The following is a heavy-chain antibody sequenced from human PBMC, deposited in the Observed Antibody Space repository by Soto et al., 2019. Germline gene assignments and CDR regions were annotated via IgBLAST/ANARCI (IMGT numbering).Heavy chain of an antibody. Sequence: ASVKVSCKASGGTFSSYTISWVRQAPGQGLEWMGRIIPILGIANYAQKFQGRVTITADKSTSTAYMELSSLRSEDPAVFYCARARGGSPPNNWFDPWGQGTLVTVPS. CDR3: ARARGGSPPNNWFDP. J-gene: IGHJ5*02. CDR1: GGTFSSYT. V-gene: IGHV1-69*02. D-gene: IGHD2-15*01. CDR2: IIPILGIA.